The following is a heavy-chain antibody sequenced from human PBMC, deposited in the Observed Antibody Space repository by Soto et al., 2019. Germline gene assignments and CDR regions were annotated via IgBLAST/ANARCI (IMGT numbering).Heavy chain of an antibody. V-gene: IGHV4-34*01. Sequence: SETLSLTCAVYGGSFSGYYWSWIRQPPGKGLEWIGEINHSGSTNYNPSLKSRVTISVDTSKNQFSLKLSSVTAADTAVYYCARSLGYSSSWSSKYNWFDPWGQGTLVTVS. CDR3: ARSLGYSSSWSSKYNWFDP. D-gene: IGHD6-13*01. CDR2: INHSGST. J-gene: IGHJ5*02. CDR1: GGSFSGYY.